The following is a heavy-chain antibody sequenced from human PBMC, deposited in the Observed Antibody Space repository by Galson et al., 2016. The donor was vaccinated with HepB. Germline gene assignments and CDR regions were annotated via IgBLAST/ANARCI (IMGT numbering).Heavy chain of an antibody. D-gene: IGHD1-26*01. V-gene: IGHV3-7*01. CDR3: ARDERSYGFRSDHPSWYFDL. J-gene: IGHJ2*01. Sequence: SLRLSCAASGFTFSSYWMNWVRQAPGKGLEWVANIKQDGSEKYSVDSVKGRFTISRDNAKNSLYLQMNSLRAEDTAVYYCARDERSYGFRSDHPSWYFDLWGRGTLVTVSS. CDR2: IKQDGSEK. CDR1: GFTFSSYW.